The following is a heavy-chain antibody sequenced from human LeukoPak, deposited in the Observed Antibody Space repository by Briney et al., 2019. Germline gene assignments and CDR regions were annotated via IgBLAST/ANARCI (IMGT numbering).Heavy chain of an antibody. CDR3: ARDNEDCSSTSCYAGPVLDY. CDR1: GGTFSSYA. D-gene: IGHD2-2*01. V-gene: IGHV1-69*13. Sequence: ASVKVSCKASGGTFSSYAISWVRQAPGQGLEWMGGIIPIFGTANYAQKFQGRVTITADESTSTAYMELSSLRSEDTAVYYCARDNEDCSSTSCYAGPVLDYWGQGTLVTVS. CDR2: IIPIFGTA. J-gene: IGHJ4*02.